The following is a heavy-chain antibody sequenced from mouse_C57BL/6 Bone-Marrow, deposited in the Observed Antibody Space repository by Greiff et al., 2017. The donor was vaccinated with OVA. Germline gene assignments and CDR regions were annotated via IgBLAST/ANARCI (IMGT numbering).Heavy chain of an antibody. Sequence: VQLKQSGAELVRPGASVTLSCKASGYTFTDYEMHWVKQTPVHGLEWIGAIDPETGGTAYNQKFKGKAILTADKSSSTAYMELRSLTSEDSAVYYCTRRRYWYFDVWGTGTTVTVAS. J-gene: IGHJ1*03. CDR3: TRRRYWYFDV. V-gene: IGHV1-15*01. CDR1: GYTFTDYE. CDR2: IDPETGGT.